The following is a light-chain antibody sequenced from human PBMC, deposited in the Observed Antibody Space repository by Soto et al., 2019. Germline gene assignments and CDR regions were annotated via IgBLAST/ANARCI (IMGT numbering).Light chain of an antibody. J-gene: IGKJ1*01. V-gene: IGKV3-20*01. CDR1: QSVSSSY. CDR2: GAS. CDR3: QQYGSSRRT. Sequence: EMVLTQSQGTLSLSPGERATLSCLASQSVSSSYLAWYQQKPGQAPRLLIYGASSRATGIPDRFSGSGSGTDFTLTISRLEPEDFAVYYCQQYGSSRRTFGQGTKVDI.